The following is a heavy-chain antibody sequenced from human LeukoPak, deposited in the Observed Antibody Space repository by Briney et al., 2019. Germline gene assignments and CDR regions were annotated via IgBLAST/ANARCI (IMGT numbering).Heavy chain of an antibody. V-gene: IGHV3-21*01. J-gene: IGHJ4*02. CDR1: GFSLSGYS. Sequence: GGSLRLSCAASGFSLSGYSMNWVRRAPGKGLEWDSSISSTSSYIYYADSVKGRFTISRDNAKNSLFLQMNNLRAEDAAVYFCARDGRSTWYEDSWGQGTLVTVSS. D-gene: IGHD6-13*01. CDR2: ISSTSSYI. CDR3: ARDGRSTWYEDS.